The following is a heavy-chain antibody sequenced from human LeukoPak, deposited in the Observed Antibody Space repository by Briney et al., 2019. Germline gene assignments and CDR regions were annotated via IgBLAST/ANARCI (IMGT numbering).Heavy chain of an antibody. Sequence: SETLSLTCTVSGGSIRSYYWSWIRQPPGKGLEWIGYIYYSGSTYYNPSLKSRVTISVDTSKNQFSLKLSSVTAADTAVYYCASDFYCGDDCYSFNWGQGTLVTVPS. D-gene: IGHD2-21*02. CDR3: ASDFYCGDDCYSFN. J-gene: IGHJ4*02. CDR2: IYYSGST. V-gene: IGHV4-59*08. CDR1: GGSIRSYY.